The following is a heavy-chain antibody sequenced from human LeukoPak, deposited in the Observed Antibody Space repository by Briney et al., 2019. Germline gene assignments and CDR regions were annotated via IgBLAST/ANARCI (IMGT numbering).Heavy chain of an antibody. Sequence: GGSLRLSCIASGFTFSSSAMSWVRQAPGKGLEWVGRIKSKTDGGTTDYAAPVKGRFTISRDDSKNTLYLQMNSLKTEDTAVYYCTTHCSGGSCYSVFDYWGQGTLVTVSS. CDR1: GFTFSSSA. CDR2: IKSKTDGGTT. J-gene: IGHJ4*02. D-gene: IGHD2-15*01. V-gene: IGHV3-15*01. CDR3: TTHCSGGSCYSVFDY.